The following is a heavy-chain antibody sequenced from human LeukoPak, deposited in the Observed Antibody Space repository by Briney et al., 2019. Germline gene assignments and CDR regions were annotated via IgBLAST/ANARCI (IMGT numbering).Heavy chain of an antibody. D-gene: IGHD4-17*01. Sequence: GGSLRLSCAASGFAFSNAWMTWLRQAPGKGLEWVGRIKSKTDGGTAEYATPVKGRFTISRDDSKNTLYLQMDSLKTEDTAVYYCATVMTAVPYSWGQGTLVTVSS. CDR1: GFAFSNAW. CDR2: IKSKTDGGTA. CDR3: ATVMTAVPYS. V-gene: IGHV3-15*01. J-gene: IGHJ4*02.